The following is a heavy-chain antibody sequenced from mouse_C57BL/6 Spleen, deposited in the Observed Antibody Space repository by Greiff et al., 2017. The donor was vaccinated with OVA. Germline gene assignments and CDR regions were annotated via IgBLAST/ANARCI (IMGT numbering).Heavy chain of an antibody. CDR1: GYTFTSYG. D-gene: IGHD1-1*01. Sequence: QVQLKESGAELARPGASVKLSCKASGYTFTSYGISWVKQRTGQGLEWIGEIYPRSGNTYYNEKFKGKATLTADKSSSTAYMELRSLTSEDSAVYFCARGDYYGSSYDGYAMDYWGQGTSVTVSS. V-gene: IGHV1-81*01. J-gene: IGHJ4*01. CDR3: ARGDYYGSSYDGYAMDY. CDR2: IYPRSGNT.